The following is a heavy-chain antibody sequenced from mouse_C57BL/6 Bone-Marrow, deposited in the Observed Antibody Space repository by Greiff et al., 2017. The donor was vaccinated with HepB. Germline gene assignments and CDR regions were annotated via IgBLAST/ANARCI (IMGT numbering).Heavy chain of an antibody. CDR3: ARVFIYYGSSYRPFDD. Sequence: VKLQQPGTELVKPGASVKLSCKASGYTFTSYWMHWVKQRPGQGLEWIGNINPSNGGTNYNEKFKSKATLTVDKSSSTAYMQLSSLTSEDSAVYYCARVFIYYGSSYRPFDDWGQGTTLTVSS. D-gene: IGHD1-1*01. V-gene: IGHV1-53*01. CDR2: INPSNGGT. CDR1: GYTFTSYW. J-gene: IGHJ2*01.